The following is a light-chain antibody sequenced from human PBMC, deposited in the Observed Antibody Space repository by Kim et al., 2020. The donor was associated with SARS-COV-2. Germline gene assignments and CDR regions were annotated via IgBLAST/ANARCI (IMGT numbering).Light chain of an antibody. Sequence: QSVLTQPPSASGTPGQRVTISCSGSSSNIGTNYVSWYQQLPGTAPKLLLYRNGQRPSGVPDRFSDSKSGTSASLAISGLRSEDEAEYYCAAWDDTLSVPVFGGGTQLTVL. V-gene: IGLV1-47*01. CDR2: RNG. J-gene: IGLJ7*01. CDR1: SSNIGTNY. CDR3: AAWDDTLSVPV.